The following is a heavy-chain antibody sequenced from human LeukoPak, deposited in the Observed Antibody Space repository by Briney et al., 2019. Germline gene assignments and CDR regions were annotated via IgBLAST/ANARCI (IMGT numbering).Heavy chain of an antibody. V-gene: IGHV3-53*01. J-gene: IGHJ4*02. D-gene: IGHD5-18*01. Sequence: PGGSLRLSCAASGFIVSSNYMSWVRQAPGKGLDWVSVIYSGGLTYYADSVKGRFTISRDNSKNTLYLQMNSLRAEDTAVYYCARARGYSYGPLDYWGQGALVTVSS. CDR1: GFIVSSNY. CDR2: IYSGGLT. CDR3: ARARGYSYGPLDY.